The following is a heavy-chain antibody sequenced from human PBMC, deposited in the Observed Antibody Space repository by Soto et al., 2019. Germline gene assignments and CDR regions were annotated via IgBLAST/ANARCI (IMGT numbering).Heavy chain of an antibody. CDR3: ARAYSDAFDI. D-gene: IGHD2-15*01. J-gene: IGHJ3*02. CDR2: ISSSGSGI. Sequence: GGSLRLSCVASGFTFSDYYMTWHRQAPGKGLEWVAYISSSGSGIYYPDSVKGRFTISRDNAKNSLYLQMSSLRAEDTAVYYCARAYSDAFDIWGQWTMVTVSS. V-gene: IGHV3-11*01. CDR1: GFTFSDYY.